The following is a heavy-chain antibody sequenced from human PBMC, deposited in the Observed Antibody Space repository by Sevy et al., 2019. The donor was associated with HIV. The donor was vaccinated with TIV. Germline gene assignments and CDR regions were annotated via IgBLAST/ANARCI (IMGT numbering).Heavy chain of an antibody. D-gene: IGHD3-22*01. CDR1: GITLTPYW. Sequence: GGSLRLSCAASGITLTPYWMHWVRQVPGKGLVWVSRIKSDGSSTSYAESVKGRFTISRDNGKNTVYLQMKSLRVEDMAVDFCWRGLYYYDRRCHQEPFDYWGQGVLVTVSS. CDR3: WRGLYYYDRRCHQEPFDY. CDR2: IKSDGSST. V-gene: IGHV3-74*01. J-gene: IGHJ4*02.